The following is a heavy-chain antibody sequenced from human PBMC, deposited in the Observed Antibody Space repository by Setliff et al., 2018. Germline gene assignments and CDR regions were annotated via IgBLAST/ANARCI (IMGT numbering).Heavy chain of an antibody. CDR1: GDSVSSRSYQ. CDR3: ARHQFVGGYYGSVTYRHFDY. V-gene: IGHV4-39*01. Sequence: SETLSLTCTVSGDSVSSRSYQWGWIRQPPGKGLEWIGSIYYSGTAYYNPSLKSRVTISVDTSKNQFSLQLTSVTATDTAVYYCARHQFVGGYYGSVTYRHFDYWGQGTLVTVSS. D-gene: IGHD3-10*01. CDR2: IYYSGTA. J-gene: IGHJ4*02.